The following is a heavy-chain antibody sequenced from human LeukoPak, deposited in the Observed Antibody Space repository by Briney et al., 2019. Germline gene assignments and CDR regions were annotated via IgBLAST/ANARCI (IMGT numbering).Heavy chain of an antibody. CDR3: AKDLGSGYYSWSHSY. Sequence: PGGSLRLSCAASGFTFSSYGMHWVRQAPGKGLEWVAVISYDGSNKYYADSVKGRFTISRDNSKNTLYLQMNSLRAEDTAVYYCAKDLGSGYYSWSHSYWGQGTLVTVSS. D-gene: IGHD3-22*01. CDR2: ISYDGSNK. CDR1: GFTFSSYG. V-gene: IGHV3-30*18. J-gene: IGHJ4*02.